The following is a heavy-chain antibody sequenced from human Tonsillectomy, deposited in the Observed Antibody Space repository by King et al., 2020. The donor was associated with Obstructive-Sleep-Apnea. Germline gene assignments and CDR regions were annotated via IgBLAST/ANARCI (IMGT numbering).Heavy chain of an antibody. CDR1: GFAFKDHA. V-gene: IGHV3-9*01. CDR3: ARDQTAPTLIWFGDPWGNRMDV. J-gene: IGHJ6*02. Sequence: VQLVESGGGLVQPGRSLRLSCAASGFAFKDHAMHWVRQAPGKGLEWVSGISWNGATIGYADSVKGRFTISRDNAKNSLYLQMNSLRPEDTALYYCARDQTAPTLIWFGDPWGNRMDVWGQGTTVTVSS. D-gene: IGHD3-10*01. CDR2: ISWNGATI.